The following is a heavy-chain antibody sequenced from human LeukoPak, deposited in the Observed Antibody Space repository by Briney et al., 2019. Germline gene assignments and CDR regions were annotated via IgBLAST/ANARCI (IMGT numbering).Heavy chain of an antibody. CDR2: ISYTGTT. V-gene: IGHV4-39*02. J-gene: IGHJ4*02. CDR1: SASITSSPYF. D-gene: IGHD3-10*01. CDR3: AANSADYNTLGSSYKV. Sequence: SETLSLTCTASSASITSSPYFWAWIRQSPGKGLEWIGTISYTGTTYYNPSLMSRVSISVDTSKNHFSLKLSSVTAADTAVYYCAANSADYNTLGSSYKVWGQGTLVTVSS.